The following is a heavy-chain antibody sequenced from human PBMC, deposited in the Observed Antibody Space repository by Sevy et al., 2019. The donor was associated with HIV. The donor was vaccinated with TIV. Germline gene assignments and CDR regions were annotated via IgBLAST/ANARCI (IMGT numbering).Heavy chain of an antibody. V-gene: IGHV1-24*01. CDR1: GYTLTELS. Sequence: ASVKVSCKVSGYTLTELSMHWVRQAPGKGLEWMGSFDTEDGETLYAQKFQGRVTMTEDTSTDTAYMELSSLRSEDTAVYYCANNSDYGDSDHWGQGTLVTVSS. D-gene: IGHD4-17*01. CDR2: FDTEDGET. CDR3: ANNSDYGDSDH. J-gene: IGHJ4*02.